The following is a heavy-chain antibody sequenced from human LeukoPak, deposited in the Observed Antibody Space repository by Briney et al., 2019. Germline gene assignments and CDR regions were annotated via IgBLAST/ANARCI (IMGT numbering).Heavy chain of an antibody. J-gene: IGHJ3*02. CDR3: ARGRTVPAPFI. CDR1: GGSISSGGYS. V-gene: IGHV4-30-2*01. CDR2: IYHSGST. D-gene: IGHD4-17*01. Sequence: SETLSLTCAVSGGSISSGGYSWSWIRQRPGKGLEWIGYIYHSGSTYYNPSLKSRVTISVDRSKNQCSLKLSSVTAADTAVYYCARGRTVPAPFIWGQGTMVTVSS.